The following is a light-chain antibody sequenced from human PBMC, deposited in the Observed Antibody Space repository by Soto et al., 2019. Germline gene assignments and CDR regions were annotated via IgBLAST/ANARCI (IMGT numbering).Light chain of an antibody. Sequence: ELMLTQSPGTLSLSPGERATLSCRASQSVSSTYLAWYQQKPGQAPRLLIYGASSRATGIPDRFSGSGSGTDFTLTISRLEPEDFAVYYCQQYGSSAWTFGQGTKVEIK. CDR1: QSVSSTY. J-gene: IGKJ1*01. CDR3: QQYGSSAWT. V-gene: IGKV3-20*01. CDR2: GAS.